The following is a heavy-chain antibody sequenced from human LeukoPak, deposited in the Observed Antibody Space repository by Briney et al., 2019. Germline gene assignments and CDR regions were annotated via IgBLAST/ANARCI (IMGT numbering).Heavy chain of an antibody. J-gene: IGHJ4*02. CDR3: AREPSAAGYSDAFDY. CDR2: IKQDGSEK. D-gene: IGHD5-18*01. V-gene: IGHV3-7*03. Sequence: PGGSLRLSCATSGFPFSYYWMTWVRQAPGKGLEWVANIKQDGSEKYYVDSVKGRFTISRDNAEKSVYLQMNSLRAEDTAVYYCAREPSAAGYSDAFDYWGQGALVTVSS. CDR1: GFPFSYYW.